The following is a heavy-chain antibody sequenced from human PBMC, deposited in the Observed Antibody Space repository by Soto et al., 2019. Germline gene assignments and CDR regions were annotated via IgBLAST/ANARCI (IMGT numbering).Heavy chain of an antibody. Sequence: QGHLVESGGGVVQPGRSLRLSCAASEFTFRSYGMHWVRQAPGKGLEWLAVIWYDGSNRYYADSVKGRFTISRDNSKNTLYLQMNSLRAEDTAVYYCTRESWVMTNEAFEIWGQGTMVIVSS. V-gene: IGHV3-33*01. CDR2: IWYDGSNR. J-gene: IGHJ3*02. CDR1: EFTFRSYG. D-gene: IGHD2-21*01. CDR3: TRESWVMTNEAFEI.